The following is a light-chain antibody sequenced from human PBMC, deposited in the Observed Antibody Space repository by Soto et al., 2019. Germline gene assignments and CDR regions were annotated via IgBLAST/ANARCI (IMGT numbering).Light chain of an antibody. CDR1: SSDVSAYNY. CDR2: EVS. Sequence: QSALTQPASVSGTTGQSITIPCTGTSSDVSAYNYVSWYQQNSGKAPKLIIYEVSNRPSGVSNRFSGSKSGNTASLTISGLQAEDEADYYCSSYTSSSTYVFGTGTKVTVL. CDR3: SSYTSSSTYV. V-gene: IGLV2-14*01. J-gene: IGLJ1*01.